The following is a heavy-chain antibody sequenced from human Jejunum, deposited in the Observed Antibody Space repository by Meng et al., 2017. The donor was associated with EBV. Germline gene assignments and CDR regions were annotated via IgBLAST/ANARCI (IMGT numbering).Heavy chain of an antibody. J-gene: IGHJ5*02. CDR3: ARVRPGGGWFDP. V-gene: IGHV7-4-1*02. CDR2: INTNIGYP. CDR1: GYTFTSSG. Sequence: QLVQSGSELKKPWASVKVSCKASGYTFTSSGINWVRQAPGQGLEWMGWINTNIGYPTYAQDFTGRFVFSLDTSVSTAYLQITRLSTEDNAVYYCARVRPGGGWFDPWGQGTLVTVSS. D-gene: IGHD2-8*02.